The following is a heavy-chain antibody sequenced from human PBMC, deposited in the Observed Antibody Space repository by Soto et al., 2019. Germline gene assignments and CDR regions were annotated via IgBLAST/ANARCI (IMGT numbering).Heavy chain of an antibody. V-gene: IGHV3-15*07. J-gene: IGHJ6*02. D-gene: IGHD6-13*01. CDR3: TTDPLRIAAAGADYYYGMDV. CDR1: GFTFSNAW. CDR2: IKSKTDGGTT. Sequence: PGGSLRLSCAASGFTFSNAWMNWVRQAPGKGLEWVGRIKSKTDGGTTDYAAPVKGRFTISRDDSKNTLYLQMNSLKTEDTAVYYCTTDPLRIAAAGADYYYGMDVWGQGTTVTVSS.